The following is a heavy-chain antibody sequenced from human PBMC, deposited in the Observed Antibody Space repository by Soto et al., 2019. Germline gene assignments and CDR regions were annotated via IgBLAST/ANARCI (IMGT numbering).Heavy chain of an antibody. V-gene: IGHV4-30-2*01. Sequence: TLSLTGAVSGGSISSGGYSWSWILQPPGKGLEWIGYIYHSGSTYYNPSLKSRVTISVDRSKNQFSLKLSSVTAADTAVYYCARVRRWGSWNFDYWGQGTLVTVSS. CDR3: ARVRRWGSWNFDY. J-gene: IGHJ4*02. CDR1: GGSISSGGYS. D-gene: IGHD7-27*01. CDR2: IYHSGST.